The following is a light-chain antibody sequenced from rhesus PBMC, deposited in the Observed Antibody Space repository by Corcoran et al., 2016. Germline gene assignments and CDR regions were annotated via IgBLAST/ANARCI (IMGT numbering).Light chain of an antibody. V-gene: IGKV1-66*01. CDR2: YTS. J-gene: IGKJ3*01. Sequence: DIQMTQSPSSLSASVGDRVTITCRASQDINHYLSWYQQKPGKAPKSLIYYTSSLETGVPSRFSGSGSWADYPLTISSLQPEDIATYYCQQYNDSPFTFGPGTKLDIK. CDR1: QDINHY. CDR3: QQYNDSPFT.